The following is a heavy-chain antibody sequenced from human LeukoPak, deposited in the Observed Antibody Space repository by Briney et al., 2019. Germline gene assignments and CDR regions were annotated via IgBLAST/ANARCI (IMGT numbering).Heavy chain of an antibody. V-gene: IGHV5-51*01. Sequence: GEFLKISCKGSGYSFTSYSIGWVRQMPGKGLERKGIIYPGDSDTRYSPSFQGQVTISADKSISTAYLQWSSLKASDTAMYYCARLYNWNGEFDYWGQGTLVTVSS. CDR3: ARLYNWNGEFDY. J-gene: IGHJ4*02. CDR2: IYPGDSDT. D-gene: IGHD1-1*01. CDR1: GYSFTSYS.